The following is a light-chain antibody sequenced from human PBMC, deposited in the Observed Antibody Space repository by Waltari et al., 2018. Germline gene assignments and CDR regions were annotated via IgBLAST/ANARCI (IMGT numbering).Light chain of an antibody. V-gene: IGLV2-23*02. CDR2: EVT. Sequence: QSGLTQPASVSGSPGQSITISCTGTSSDVGHYNLVSWYQQYPGKAPQLMVYEVTKRASGVSDRFSGSKSGNTASLTIHGLQSEDEADYYCCSYVGLGIYVFGSGTKVTVL. CDR3: CSYVGLGIYV. CDR1: SSDVGHYNL. J-gene: IGLJ1*01.